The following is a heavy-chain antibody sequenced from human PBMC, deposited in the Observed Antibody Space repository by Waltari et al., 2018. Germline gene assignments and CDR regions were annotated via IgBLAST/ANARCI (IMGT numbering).Heavy chain of an antibody. J-gene: IGHJ3*02. V-gene: IGHV4-34*01. CDR3: AFNTGVYDI. CDR1: GRSFSGYY. Sequence: QVQLQQWGAGLLKPSGTLSLTCGVYGRSFSGYYWSWFRQPPRKGLEWIGEINHSGSTNYNPSLKSRVTISVDTSKNQFSLKLSSVTAADTAVYYCAFNTGVYDIWGQGTMVTVSS. CDR2: INHSGST. D-gene: IGHD7-27*01.